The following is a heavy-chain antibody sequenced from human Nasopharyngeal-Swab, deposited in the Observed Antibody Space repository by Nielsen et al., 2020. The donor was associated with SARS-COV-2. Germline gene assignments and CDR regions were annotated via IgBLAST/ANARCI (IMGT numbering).Heavy chain of an antibody. CDR1: GFSLSTRGVG. CDR3: AHSRRDGYKRIGAVWFDP. CDR2: IYWNDDK. D-gene: IGHD5-24*01. V-gene: IGHV2-5*01. Sequence: SGPTLVQPTHTLTLTCTFSGFSLSTRGVGVGWIRQPPGKALEWLALIYWNDDKRYSPSLKSRLTITKDTSKNQVVLTMTNMDPVDTATYYCAHSRRDGYKRIGAVWFDPWGQGTLVTVSS. J-gene: IGHJ5*02.